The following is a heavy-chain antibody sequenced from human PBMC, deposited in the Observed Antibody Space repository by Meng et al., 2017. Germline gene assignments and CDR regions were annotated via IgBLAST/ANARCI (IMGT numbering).Heavy chain of an antibody. CDR2: ISYDGSNK. CDR1: GFTFSSYA. CDR3: ARDSEKKLFHYGSGTMGGFDY. V-gene: IGHV3-30*04. Sequence: GGSLRLSCAASGFTFSSYAMHWVRQAPGKGLEWVAVISYDGSNKYYADSVKGRFTISRDNSKNTLYLQMNSLRAEDTAVYYCARDSEKKLFHYGSGTMGGFDYWGQGPLVTVSS. J-gene: IGHJ4*02. D-gene: IGHD3-10*01.